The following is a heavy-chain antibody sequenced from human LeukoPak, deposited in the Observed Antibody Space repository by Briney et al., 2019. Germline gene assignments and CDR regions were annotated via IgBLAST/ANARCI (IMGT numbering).Heavy chain of an antibody. Sequence: SETLSLTCNVSGGPINSNIYYWAWVRQPPGKGLEWIGSIYYSGSTYYNPSLKSRITISVDTFRSQVSLKMRSVTAADTAVYYCARHKCSSTSCYRVWGLDYWGQGTLVTVSS. D-gene: IGHD2-2*01. J-gene: IGHJ4*02. V-gene: IGHV4-39*01. CDR3: ARHKCSSTSCYRVWGLDY. CDR2: IYYSGST. CDR1: GGPINSNIYY.